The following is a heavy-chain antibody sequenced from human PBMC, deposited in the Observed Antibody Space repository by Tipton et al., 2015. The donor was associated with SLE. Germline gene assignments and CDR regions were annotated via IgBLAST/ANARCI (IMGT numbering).Heavy chain of an antibody. CDR2: VNYNRDT. CDR3: ARRAVADDY. J-gene: IGHJ4*02. Sequence: TLSLTCTVSGVSIGRGTYYWTWIRQHPGKGLEWIGNVNYNRDTYYNSALKSRVTILVDTSQNQFSLKLTSVTAADTAGYFCARRAVADDYWGQGTLVTVSS. CDR1: GVSIGRGTYY. V-gene: IGHV4-31*03. D-gene: IGHD6-19*01.